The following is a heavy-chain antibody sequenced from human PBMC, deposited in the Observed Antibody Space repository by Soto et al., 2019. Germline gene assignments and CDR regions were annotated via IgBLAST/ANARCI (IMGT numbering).Heavy chain of an antibody. J-gene: IGHJ5*02. CDR1: GGSISSTPYH. V-gene: IGHV4-39*01. CDR3: ARQPYITGSYGDRFDP. Sequence: SETLSLTCTVSGGSISSTPYHWGWIRQPPGKGLEWIGSCYYSGSTYYNPSLKSRVIISVDTSKNQFSLKLTSVTAADTAVYYCARQPYITGSYGDRFDPWGQGTLVTVSS. CDR2: CYYSGST. D-gene: IGHD6-19*01.